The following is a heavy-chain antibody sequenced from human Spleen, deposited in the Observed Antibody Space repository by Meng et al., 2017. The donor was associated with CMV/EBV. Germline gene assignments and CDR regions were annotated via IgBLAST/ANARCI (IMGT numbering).Heavy chain of an antibody. CDR3: ARSYNFAFDY. CDR1: GLIFGSYW. D-gene: IGHD1-1*01. V-gene: IGHV3-7*01. J-gene: IGHJ4*02. CDR2: IREDGREK. Sequence: LSCAASGLIFGSYWMHWVRQAPGKGLEWVATIREDGREKDYVDSLEGRFTISRDNAKNSLFLQMNNLRAEDTAVYYCARSYNFAFDYWGQEILVTVSS.